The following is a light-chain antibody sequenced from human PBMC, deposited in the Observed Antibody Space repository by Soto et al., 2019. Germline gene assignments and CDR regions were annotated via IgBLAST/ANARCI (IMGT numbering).Light chain of an antibody. J-gene: IGKJ5*01. CDR3: QQRSAWPPIT. Sequence: DIVLTQSPATLPLSPGERATHSCRASQSVSSNLAWYQQKPGQAPRLLIYDASNRATGIPARFSGSGSGTDFTLTISTLEPEDFAVYYCQQRSAWPPITFGQGTRLEIK. CDR1: QSVSSN. V-gene: IGKV3-11*01. CDR2: DAS.